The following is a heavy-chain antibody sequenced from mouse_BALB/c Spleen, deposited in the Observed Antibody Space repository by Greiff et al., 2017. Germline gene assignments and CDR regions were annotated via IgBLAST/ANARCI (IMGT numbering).Heavy chain of an antibody. Sequence: EVQVVESGGDLVKPGGSLKLSCAASGFTFSSYGMSWVRQTPDKRLEWVATISSGGSYTYYPDSVKGRFTISRDNAKNTLYLQMSSLKSEDTAMYYCASLTGFPFDYWGQGTTLTVSS. J-gene: IGHJ2*01. D-gene: IGHD4-1*01. CDR3: ASLTGFPFDY. CDR1: GFTFSSYG. V-gene: IGHV5-6*01. CDR2: ISSGGSYT.